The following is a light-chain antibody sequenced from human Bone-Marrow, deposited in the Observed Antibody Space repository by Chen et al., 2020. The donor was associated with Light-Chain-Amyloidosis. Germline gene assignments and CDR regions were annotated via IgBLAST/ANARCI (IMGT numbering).Light chain of an antibody. Sequence: IVMTQSPDSLAVSLGERATINCRSSQNILYGSNDKNYVAWYQQKPGQPPRLIIYWASIRESGVPDRFSGSGSGTDFTLNINNLQAEDVAVYYCQQYYSNPRTFGQGTKVEIK. CDR3: QQYYSNPRT. J-gene: IGKJ1*01. CDR2: WAS. V-gene: IGKV4-1*01. CDR1: QNILYGSNDKNY.